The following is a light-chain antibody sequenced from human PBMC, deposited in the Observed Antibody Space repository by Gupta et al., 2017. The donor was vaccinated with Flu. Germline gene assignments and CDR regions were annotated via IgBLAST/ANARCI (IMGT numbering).Light chain of an antibody. Sequence: DIVLTQSPGTLSLSPGERATLSCRASQSVSSSYLAWYQQQPGQAPRLLIFGASIRATGIPDRFSGSGSGTDFTLIISRLEPEDFAVYYCQQYGSSLRTFGGGTKVEIK. CDR3: QQYGSSLRT. CDR1: QSVSSSY. CDR2: GAS. J-gene: IGKJ4*01. V-gene: IGKV3-20*01.